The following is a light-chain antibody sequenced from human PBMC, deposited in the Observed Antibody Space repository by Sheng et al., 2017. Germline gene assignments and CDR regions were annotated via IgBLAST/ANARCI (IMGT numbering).Light chain of an antibody. Sequence: DIQMTQFPSTLSASVGDRVTITCRANQTINNWLAWYQQRPGKAPKLLIYKASTLESGVPSRFSGSGSGTEFSLTISSLQPDDFATYYCQQYDSYSWTFGQGTKVEIK. V-gene: IGKV1-5*03. CDR2: KAS. CDR1: QTINNW. CDR3: QQYDSYSWT. J-gene: IGKJ1*01.